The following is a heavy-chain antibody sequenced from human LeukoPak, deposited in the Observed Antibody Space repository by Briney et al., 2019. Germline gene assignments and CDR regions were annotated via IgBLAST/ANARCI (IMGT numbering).Heavy chain of an antibody. CDR2: IWYDGSNK. CDR1: GFTFSSYG. Sequence: GRSLTLSCAASGFTFSSYGMHWVRQAPGKGLEWVAVIWYDGSNKYYADSVKGRFTISRDNSKNTLYLQMNSLRAEDTAVYYCAKGRRAFDYWGQGTLVTVSS. J-gene: IGHJ4*02. CDR3: AKGRRAFDY. V-gene: IGHV3-33*06.